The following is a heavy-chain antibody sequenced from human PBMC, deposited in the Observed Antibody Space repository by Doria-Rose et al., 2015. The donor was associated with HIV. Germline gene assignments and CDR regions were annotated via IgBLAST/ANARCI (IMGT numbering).Heavy chain of an antibody. D-gene: IGHD6-13*01. J-gene: IGHJ4*02. CDR3: ARIKSSRWYHKYYFDF. Sequence: SGPVLVKPTETLTLTCTVSGVSLSSPGMGVSWIRQPPGKALEWLAHNISDDERSYKTSLKSRLTISRGTSKSQVVLTMTDRDPVDTATYYCARIKSSRWYHKYYFDFWGQGTLVIVSA. CDR1: GVSLSSPGMG. CDR2: NISDDER. V-gene: IGHV2-26*01.